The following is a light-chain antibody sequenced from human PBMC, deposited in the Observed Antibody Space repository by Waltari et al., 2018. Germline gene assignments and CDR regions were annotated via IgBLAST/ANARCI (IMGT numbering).Light chain of an antibody. CDR3: NSRDSSGDQPVI. Sequence: SSELTQDPAVSVALGQTVRITCQGHGLRISYASRSQQRPGTAPILVIYGKDNRPSGIPDRFSGSSSGNTASLTITGAQAEDEADYYCNSRDSSGDQPVIFGGGTKLTVL. CDR1: GLRISY. J-gene: IGLJ2*01. V-gene: IGLV3-19*01. CDR2: GKD.